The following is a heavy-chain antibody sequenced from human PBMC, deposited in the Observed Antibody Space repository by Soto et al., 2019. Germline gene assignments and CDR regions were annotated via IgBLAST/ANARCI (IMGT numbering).Heavy chain of an antibody. V-gene: IGHV1-18*01. Sequence: QVQLVQSGAEVKKPGASVKVSCKTSGYTFTNFGLSCVRQAPGQGLEWMGWISAYNGNTNYAPNVQGRVTMTTDTSTRTAYMALRSLRSDDTAVYYFARGGTPSDYWGQGALVTVSS. CDR3: ARGGTPSDY. J-gene: IGHJ4*02. CDR2: ISAYNGNT. D-gene: IGHD1-26*01. CDR1: GYTFTNFG.